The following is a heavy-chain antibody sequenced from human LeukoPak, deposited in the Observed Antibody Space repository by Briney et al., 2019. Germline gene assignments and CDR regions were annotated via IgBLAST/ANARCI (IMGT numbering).Heavy chain of an antibody. J-gene: IGHJ4*02. CDR2: IYYSGST. V-gene: IGHV4-59*01. CDR1: GGSISSYY. CDR3: ARVGYSSGGSCYPQFDY. D-gene: IGHD2-15*01. Sequence: PSETLSLTCTVSGGSISSYYWSWIRQPPGKGLEWIGYIYYSGSTNYNPSLKSRVTISVDTSKNQFSLKLSSVTAADTAVYYCARVGYSSGGSCYPQFDYWGQGTLVTVSS.